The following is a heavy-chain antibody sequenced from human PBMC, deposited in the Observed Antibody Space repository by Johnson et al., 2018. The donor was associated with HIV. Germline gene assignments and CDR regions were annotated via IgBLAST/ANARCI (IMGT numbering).Heavy chain of an antibody. D-gene: IGHD3-22*01. V-gene: IGHV3-48*04. Sequence: VQLVESGGGVVQPGRSLRLFCAASGFTFSSYGMHWVRQAPGKGLEWVSYISSSGSTIYYADSVKGRFTISRDNAKNSLYLQMGRLRADDKAVYYCARERVHDKSGLDAFDIWGQGTMVTVSS. CDR2: ISSSGSTI. J-gene: IGHJ3*02. CDR1: GFTFSSYG. CDR3: ARERVHDKSGLDAFDI.